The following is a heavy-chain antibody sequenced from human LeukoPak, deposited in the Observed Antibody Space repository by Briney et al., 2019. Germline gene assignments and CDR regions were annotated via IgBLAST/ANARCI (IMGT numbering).Heavy chain of an antibody. V-gene: IGHV5-51*01. CDR3: ARRDASGNCNGFDF. CDR2: IYPGDSDT. CDR1: GYIFTNYW. D-gene: IGHD1-1*01. J-gene: IGHJ4*02. Sequence: GESLKISCKGSGYIFTNYWIGWVRQMPGKGLEWMGTIYPGDSDTRYSPSFQGQVTISADKSISTAYLQWTSLKASDSAMYYCARRDASGNCNGFDFWGQGTLVTVPS.